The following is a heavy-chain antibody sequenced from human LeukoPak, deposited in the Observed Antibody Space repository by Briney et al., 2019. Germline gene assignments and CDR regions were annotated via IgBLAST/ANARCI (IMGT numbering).Heavy chain of an antibody. CDR2: IYYSGST. J-gene: IGHJ3*02. V-gene: IGHV4-59*08. Sequence: SETLSLTCTVSGGSISSYYWSWIRQPPGKGLEWIGYIYYSGSTNYNPSLKSRVTISVDTSKNQFSLKLSSVTAADTAVYYCARPVAPTGTLDIWGQGTMVTVSS. CDR3: ARPVAPTGTLDI. CDR1: GGSISSYY.